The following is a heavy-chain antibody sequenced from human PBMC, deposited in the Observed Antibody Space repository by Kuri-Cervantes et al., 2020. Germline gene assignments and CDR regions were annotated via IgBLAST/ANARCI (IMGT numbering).Heavy chain of an antibody. Sequence: GGSLRLSCAASGFTFSSNWMSWVRQAPGKGLEWVSYISSSGSTIYYADSVKGRFTISRDNAKNSLYLQMNSLRAEGTAVYYCAREQTRIQLWLKYYYYGMDVWGQGTTVTVSS. CDR1: GFTFSSNW. V-gene: IGHV3-11*01. CDR3: AREQTRIQLWLKYYYYGMDV. D-gene: IGHD5-18*01. CDR2: ISSSGSTI. J-gene: IGHJ6*02.